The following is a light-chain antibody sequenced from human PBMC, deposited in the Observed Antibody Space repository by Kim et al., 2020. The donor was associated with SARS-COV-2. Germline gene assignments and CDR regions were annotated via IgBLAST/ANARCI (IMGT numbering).Light chain of an antibody. CDR3: SSYAGNNNLI. CDR1: SSDFGVYYY. CDR2: DVI. V-gene: IGLV2-8*01. J-gene: IGLJ2*01. Sequence: GQSVTISCTGTSSDFGVYYYVSGYQHHPGKAPKLLIYDVIERPSGVPDRFSGSKSGNTASLTVSGLQADDEAHYYCSSYAGNNNLIFGGGTQLTVL.